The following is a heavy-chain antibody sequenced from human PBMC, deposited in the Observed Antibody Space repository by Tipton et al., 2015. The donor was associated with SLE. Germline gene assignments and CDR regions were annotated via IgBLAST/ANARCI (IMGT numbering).Heavy chain of an antibody. CDR2: ISSSSSYI. J-gene: IGHJ4*02. CDR3: AKDMDRDPGFVDY. D-gene: IGHD3-10*01. Sequence: GSLRLSCAASGFTFSSYSMNWVRQAPGKGLEWVSSISSSSSYIYYADSVKGRFTISRDNAKNSLYLQMNSLRTEDTALYYCAKDMDRDPGFVDYWGQGTLVTVSS. V-gene: IGHV3-21*04. CDR1: GFTFSSYS.